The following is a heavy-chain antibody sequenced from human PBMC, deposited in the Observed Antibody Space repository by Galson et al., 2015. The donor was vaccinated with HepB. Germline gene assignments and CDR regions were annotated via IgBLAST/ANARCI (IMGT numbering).Heavy chain of an antibody. V-gene: IGHV1-24*01. J-gene: IGHJ5*02. CDR1: GYTLTELS. CDR3: AFRSGSYGPPGEFDP. CDR2: FDPEDGET. D-gene: IGHD3-10*01. Sequence: SVKVSCKVSGYTLTELSMHWVRQAPGKGLEWMGGFDPEDGETIYAQKFQGRVTMTEDTSTDTAYMELSSLRSEDTAVYYCAFRSGSYGPPGEFDPWGQGTLVTVSS.